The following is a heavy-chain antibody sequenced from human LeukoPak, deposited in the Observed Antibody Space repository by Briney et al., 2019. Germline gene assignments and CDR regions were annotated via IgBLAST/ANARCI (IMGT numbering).Heavy chain of an antibody. CDR1: GFTVSSNY. D-gene: IGHD3-22*01. V-gene: IGHV3-53*01. CDR3: ATGSSGYLSVFDY. CDR2: IYSGGST. Sequence: GGSLTLSCADSGFTVSSNYMSWVGQAPAKGLAWVSVIYSGGSTYDADSVRGRFTISRHDSKNTLYLQMNSLRAEDTAVYYCATGSSGYLSVFDYWGQGTLVTVSS. J-gene: IGHJ4*02.